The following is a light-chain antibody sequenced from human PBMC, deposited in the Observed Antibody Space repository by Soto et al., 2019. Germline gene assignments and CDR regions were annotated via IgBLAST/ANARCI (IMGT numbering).Light chain of an antibody. CDR2: KVS. V-gene: IGKV2-30*01. CDR3: MQGTHWPRLPYRMYT. CDR1: QSLVYSDGNTY. Sequence: DVVMTQSPLSLPVTLGQPASISCRSSQSLVYSDGNTYLNWFQQRPGQSPRCLIYKVSNRDSGVPDRFSGSGSGTDFTLKISRVEAEDVGVYYCMQGTHWPRLPYRMYTFGQGTKLEIK. J-gene: IGKJ2*01.